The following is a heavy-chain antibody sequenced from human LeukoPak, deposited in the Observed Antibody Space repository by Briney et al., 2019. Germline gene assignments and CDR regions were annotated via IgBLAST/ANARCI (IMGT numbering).Heavy chain of an antibody. CDR3: AKDWGWFGEKFDY. V-gene: IGHV3-23*01. Sequence: RGSLTLSCPASAFTFSSYGMSWVRPADGKGLEWVSAISGSGGSTYYADSGKGRFTISRDNSKTTLYLQMTSLRAEDTAVYYCAKDWGWFGEKFDYWGQGTLVTVSS. CDR1: AFTFSSYG. CDR2: ISGSGGST. J-gene: IGHJ4*02. D-gene: IGHD3-10*01.